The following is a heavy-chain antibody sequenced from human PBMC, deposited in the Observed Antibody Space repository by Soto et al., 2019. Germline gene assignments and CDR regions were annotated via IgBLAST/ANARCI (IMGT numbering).Heavy chain of an antibody. J-gene: IGHJ6*02. CDR3: ASQYYYGSGSYWNYYGMDV. V-gene: IGHV4-39*01. CDR1: GGSITSSSYY. CDR2: IYYSGST. Sequence: PSETLSLTCTVSGGSITSSSYYWGWIRQPPGKGLEWIGSIYYSGSTYYNPSLKSRVTISVDTSKNQFSLKLSSVTAADTAVYYCASQYYYGSGSYWNYYGMDVWGQGTTVTVSS. D-gene: IGHD3-10*01.